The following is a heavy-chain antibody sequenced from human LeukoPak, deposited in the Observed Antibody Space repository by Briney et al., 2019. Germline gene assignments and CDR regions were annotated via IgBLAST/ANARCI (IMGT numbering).Heavy chain of an antibody. Sequence: PGGSLSLSCAASGFTFSSYSMNWVRQAPGKGLEWVSSISSSSSYIYYADSVKGRFTVSRDNSKNSLYLQMKSLRAEDTAVYYCAKHFYDSSGYSRWGQGALVTVSS. CDR2: ISSSSSYI. V-gene: IGHV3-21*04. CDR1: GFTFSSYS. CDR3: AKHFYDSSGYSR. D-gene: IGHD3-22*01. J-gene: IGHJ4*02.